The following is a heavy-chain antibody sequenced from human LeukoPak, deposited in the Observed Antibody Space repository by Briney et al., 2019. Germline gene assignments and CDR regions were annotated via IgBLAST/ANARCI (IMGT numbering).Heavy chain of an antibody. CDR3: ARKNPVAEDY. CDR1: GFTFSSYA. CDR2: IGGSGGTT. Sequence: PGGSLTLTCAASGFTFSSYAMSWIRQPPAKGLEWVSAIGGSGGTTYYADCVKGRFTIPRKNPNNTLYLQMSSLGAEDTASYYFARKNPVAEDYWGEETLVTVSS. J-gene: IGHJ4*02. V-gene: IGHV3-23*01. D-gene: IGHD6-19*01.